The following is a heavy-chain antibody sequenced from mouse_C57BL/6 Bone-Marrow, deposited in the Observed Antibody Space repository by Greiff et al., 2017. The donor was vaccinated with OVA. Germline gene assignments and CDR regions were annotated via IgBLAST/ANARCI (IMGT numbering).Heavy chain of an antibody. CDR1: GFTFSSYA. CDR3: AREGMDDRVLDY. V-gene: IGHV5-4*01. D-gene: IGHD2-3*01. J-gene: IGHJ4*01. CDR2: ISDGGSYT. Sequence: EVQGVESGGGLVKPGGSLKLSCAASGFTFSSYAMSWVRQTPEKRLEWVATISDGGSYTYYPDNVKGRFTISRDNAKNNLYLQMSHLKSEDTAMYYCAREGMDDRVLDYWGQGTSVTVSS.